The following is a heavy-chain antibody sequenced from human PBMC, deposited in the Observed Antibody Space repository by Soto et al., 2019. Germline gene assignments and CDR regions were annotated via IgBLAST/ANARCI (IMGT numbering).Heavy chain of an antibody. CDR2: IYYSGST. V-gene: IGHV4-59*01. CDR3: ARDRIIGSTVTKNYYYGRDV. CDR1: GGSISSYY. J-gene: IGHJ6*02. Sequence: PSETLSLTFTVSGGSISSYYWSWIRQPPGKGLEWIGYIYYSGSTNYNPSLKSRVTISVDTSKNQFSLKLSPVTAADTAVYYCARDRIIGSTVTKNYYYGRDVWGQGTTVTVSS. D-gene: IGHD4-4*01.